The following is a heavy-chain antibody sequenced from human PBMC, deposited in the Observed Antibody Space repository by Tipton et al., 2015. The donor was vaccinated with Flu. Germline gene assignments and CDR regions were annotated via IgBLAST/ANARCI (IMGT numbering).Heavy chain of an antibody. Sequence: SLRLSCAASGFTFSRYDMHWVRQATGKGLEWVSAIGTIGDTYYSNSVKGRFTISREDAKNSLYLQMNSLRAGDTAVYYCVREIVGYYGSGSYQHHYQGLDVWGQGTTVTVSS. J-gene: IGHJ6*02. V-gene: IGHV3-13*01. CDR2: IGTIGDT. CDR3: VREIVGYYGSGSYQHHYQGLDV. D-gene: IGHD3-10*01. CDR1: GFTFSRYD.